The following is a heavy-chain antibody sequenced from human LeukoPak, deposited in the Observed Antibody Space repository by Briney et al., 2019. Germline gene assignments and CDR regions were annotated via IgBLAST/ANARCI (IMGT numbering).Heavy chain of an antibody. D-gene: IGHD5-24*01. CDR1: GASISGSGYY. J-gene: IGHJ5*02. Sequence: PSETLSLTCAVSGASISGSGYYWGWIRQPPGKGLEWIGNIYYSGSTYYNASLQSRVTISIDTSKNQFSLKLSSVTAADTAVYYCARGRDGYNPWGQGTLVTVSS. CDR2: IYYSGST. CDR3: ARGRDGYNP. V-gene: IGHV4-39*07.